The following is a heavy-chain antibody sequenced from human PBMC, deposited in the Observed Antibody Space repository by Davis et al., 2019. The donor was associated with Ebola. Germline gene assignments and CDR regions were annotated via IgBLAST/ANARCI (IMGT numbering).Heavy chain of an antibody. D-gene: IGHD3-10*01. Sequence: AASVKVSCKASGYTFTGYYMHWVRQAPGQGLEWMGWINPNSGGTNYAQKFQGWVTMTRDTSISTAYMELSRLRSDDTAVYYCARSITMVQDLSWFDPWGQGTLVTVSS. CDR1: GYTFTGYY. CDR2: INPNSGGT. CDR3: ARSITMVQDLSWFDP. V-gene: IGHV1-2*04. J-gene: IGHJ5*02.